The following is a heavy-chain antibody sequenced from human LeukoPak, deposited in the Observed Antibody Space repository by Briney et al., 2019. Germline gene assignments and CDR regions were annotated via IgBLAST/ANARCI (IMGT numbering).Heavy chain of an antibody. V-gene: IGHV1-2*02. CDR1: GYIFTSYY. Sequence: ASVKVSCKASGYIFTSYYMHWVRRAPGQGLEWMGWINPNTGSTNFAQKFQGRIAMMRATSITTFYMELNSLRSDDTAVYYCARSVSISPMFDYWGQGTLIPVSS. CDR2: INPNTGST. CDR3: ARSVSISPMFDY. D-gene: IGHD2-21*01. J-gene: IGHJ4*02.